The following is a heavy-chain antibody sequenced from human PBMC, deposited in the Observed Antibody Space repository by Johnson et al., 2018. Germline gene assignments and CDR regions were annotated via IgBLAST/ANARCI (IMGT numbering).Heavy chain of an antibody. Sequence: VQLVQSGGGLVQPGRSLRLSCAASGFTFDDYAMHWVRQAPGKGLEWVSGISWNSGSIGYADSVKGRFTISRDNAKNSLYLQMNSLSAEDTAVYYCARGGSWSYYTTPHYYGMDVWGQGTTVTVSS. CDR2: ISWNSGSI. J-gene: IGHJ6*02. V-gene: IGHV3-9*01. D-gene: IGHD3-10*01. CDR3: ARGGSWSYYTTPHYYGMDV. CDR1: GFTFDDYA.